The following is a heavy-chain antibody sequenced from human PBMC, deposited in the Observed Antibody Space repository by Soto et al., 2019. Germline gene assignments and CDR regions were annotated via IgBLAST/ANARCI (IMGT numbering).Heavy chain of an antibody. D-gene: IGHD3-22*01. Sequence: SVKVSCKASGGTFSSYAISWVRQAPGQGLEWMGGIIPIVGTANYAQKFQGRVTITADESTSTAYMELSSLRSEDTAVYYCASGKYYYDSSGYYYFDYWGQGTLVTVSS. CDR2: IIPIVGTA. CDR3: ASGKYYYDSSGYYYFDY. J-gene: IGHJ4*02. V-gene: IGHV1-69*13. CDR1: GGTFSSYA.